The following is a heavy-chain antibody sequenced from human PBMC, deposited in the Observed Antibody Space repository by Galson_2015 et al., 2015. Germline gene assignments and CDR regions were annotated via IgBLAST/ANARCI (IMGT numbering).Heavy chain of an antibody. CDR3: AKYLDDGGMDV. D-gene: IGHD1-1*01. Sequence: SLRLSCAASGFTFSSYGMHWVRQAPGKGLEWVAVISCDGSNKYYADSVKGRFTISRDNSKNTLYLQMNSLRAEDTAVYYCAKYLDDGGMDVWGQGTTVTVSS. CDR2: ISCDGSNK. J-gene: IGHJ6*02. V-gene: IGHV3-30*18. CDR1: GFTFSSYG.